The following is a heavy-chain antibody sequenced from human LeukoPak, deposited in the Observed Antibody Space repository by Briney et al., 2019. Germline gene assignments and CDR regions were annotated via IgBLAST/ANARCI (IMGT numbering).Heavy chain of an antibody. CDR1: GFTISRYW. D-gene: IGHD3-9*01. CDR2: VKEDGSEN. V-gene: IGHV3-7*01. J-gene: IGHJ4*02. Sequence: GGSLRLSCAASGFTISRYWMAWGRKAPGPGLEWVANVKEDGSENSYVESVKGRFTISRDNAKNSLYLQLNSLGAEYTAVYFCARQRYSDYWGQGTLVTVSS. CDR3: ARQRYSDY.